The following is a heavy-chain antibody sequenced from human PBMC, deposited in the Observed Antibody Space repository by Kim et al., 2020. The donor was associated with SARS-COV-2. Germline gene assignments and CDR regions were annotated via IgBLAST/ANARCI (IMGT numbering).Heavy chain of an antibody. CDR2: INHGGTT. J-gene: IGHJ4*02. CDR1: GGSFNDNY. Sequence: SETLSLTCVVSGGSFNDNYWSWIRQPPVKGLEWIGEINHGGTTMYNPSLKSRVTLSVDTSKNQFSLTLSSVTAADTAVYYCAKGRGGRADYWGQGALVTVS. CDR3: AKGRGGRADY. V-gene: IGHV4-34*01. D-gene: IGHD2-15*01.